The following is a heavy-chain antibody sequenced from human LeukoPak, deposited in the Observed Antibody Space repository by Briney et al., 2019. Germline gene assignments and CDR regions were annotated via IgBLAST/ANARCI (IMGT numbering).Heavy chain of an antibody. CDR1: RFTFSSYG. Sequence: GGSLRLSCAASRFTFSSYGMHWVRQAPGKGLEWVAVISYDGSNKYYADSVKGRFTISRDNSKNTLYLQMNSLRAEDTAVYYCAKDRQRGPFDYWGQGTLVTVSS. J-gene: IGHJ4*02. CDR3: AKDRQRGPFDY. CDR2: ISYDGSNK. V-gene: IGHV3-30*18.